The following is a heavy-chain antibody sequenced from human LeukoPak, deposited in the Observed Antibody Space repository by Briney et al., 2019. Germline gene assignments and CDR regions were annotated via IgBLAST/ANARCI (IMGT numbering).Heavy chain of an antibody. CDR2: IYYSGST. D-gene: IGHD6-13*01. CDR1: GGSFSGYY. Sequence: SETLSLTCAVYGGSFSGYYWSWIRQPPGKGLEWIGSIYYSGSTYYNPSLKSRVTISVDTSKNQFSLKLSSVTAADTAVYYCARHSIAAAGPYYYYYYMDVWGKGTTVTISS. CDR3: ARHSIAAAGPYYYYYYMDV. V-gene: IGHV4-34*01. J-gene: IGHJ6*03.